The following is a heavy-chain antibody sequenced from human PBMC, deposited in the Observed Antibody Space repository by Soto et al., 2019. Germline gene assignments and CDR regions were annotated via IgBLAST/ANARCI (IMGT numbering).Heavy chain of an antibody. J-gene: IGHJ6*02. CDR1: GYTFTSYG. CDR3: AGAFPALLPTFYYGMDV. D-gene: IGHD3-22*01. CDR2: ISAYNGNT. Sequence: ASVKVSCKASGYTFTSYGISWVRQAPGQGLEWMGWISAYNGNTNYAQKLQGRVTMTTDTSTSTAYMELRSLRSDDTAVYYCAGAFPALLPTFYYGMDVWGQGTTVTVSS. V-gene: IGHV1-18*01.